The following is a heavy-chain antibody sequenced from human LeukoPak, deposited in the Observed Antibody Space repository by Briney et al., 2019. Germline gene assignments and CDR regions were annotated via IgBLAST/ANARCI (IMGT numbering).Heavy chain of an antibody. Sequence: NAGGSLRLSCAASGFTFSSYSMNWVRQAPGKGLEWVSSISSSSSYIYYADSVKGRFTISRDNAKNSLYLQMNSLRAEDTAVYYCARGWTSNYCSGGSCYPNLLYYWGQGTLVTVSS. V-gene: IGHV3-21*01. D-gene: IGHD2-15*01. J-gene: IGHJ4*02. CDR1: GFTFSSYS. CDR3: ARGWTSNYCSGGSCYPNLLYY. CDR2: ISSSSSYI.